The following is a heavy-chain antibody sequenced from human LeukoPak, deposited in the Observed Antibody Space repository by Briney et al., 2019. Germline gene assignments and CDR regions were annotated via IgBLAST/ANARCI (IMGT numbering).Heavy chain of an antibody. CDR1: GGSISSYY. V-gene: IGHV4-59*01. CDR3: ARDRYSSGWYTWFDP. Sequence: SETLSLTCTVSGGSISSYYWSWIRQPPGKGLEWIGYIYYSGSTNYNPSLKSRVTISVDTSKNQFSLKLSSVTAADTAVYYCARDRYSSGWYTWFDPWGQGTLATVSS. D-gene: IGHD6-19*01. J-gene: IGHJ5*02. CDR2: IYYSGST.